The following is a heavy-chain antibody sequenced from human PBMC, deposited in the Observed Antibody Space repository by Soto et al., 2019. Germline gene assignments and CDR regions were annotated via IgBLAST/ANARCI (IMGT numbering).Heavy chain of an antibody. CDR1: GGTFSSYT. Sequence: SVKVSCKASGGTFSSYTISWVRQAPGQVLEWMGRIIPILGIANYAQKFQGRVTITADKSTSTAYMELSSLRSEDTAVYYCARGPQCYYYYYYMDVWGKGTTVTVSS. V-gene: IGHV1-69*02. CDR2: IIPILGIA. J-gene: IGHJ6*03. CDR3: ARGPQCYYYYYYMDV.